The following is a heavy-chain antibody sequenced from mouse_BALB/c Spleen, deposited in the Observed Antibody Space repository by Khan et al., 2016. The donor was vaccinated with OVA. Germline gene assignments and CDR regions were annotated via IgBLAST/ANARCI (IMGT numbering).Heavy chain of an antibody. V-gene: IGHV14-3*02. CDR1: GFNIKDTY. CDR2: IDPANGNT. D-gene: IGHD4-1*01. J-gene: IGHJ3*01. CDR3: GRDYWDVFAY. Sequence: MQLEESGAELVKPGASVKLSCTASGFNIKDTYMHWVKQRPEQGLEWIGRIDPANGNTKYDPKFQGKATITADTSSNTAYLQLSSLTSEDTAVYYCGRDYWDVFAYWGQGTLVTVSA.